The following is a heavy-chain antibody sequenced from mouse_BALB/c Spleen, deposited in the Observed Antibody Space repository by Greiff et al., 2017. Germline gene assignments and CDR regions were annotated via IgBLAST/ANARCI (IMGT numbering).Heavy chain of an antibody. Sequence: VKLVESGPELVKPGASVKISCKASGYAFSSSWMNWVKQRPGQGLEWIGRIYPGDGDTNYNGKFKGKATLTADKSSSTAYMQLSSLTSVDSAVYFCARGGSTDAMDYWGQGTSVTVSS. V-gene: IGHV1-82*01. CDR3: ARGGSTDAMDY. CDR2: IYPGDGDT. CDR1: GYAFSSSW. J-gene: IGHJ4*01.